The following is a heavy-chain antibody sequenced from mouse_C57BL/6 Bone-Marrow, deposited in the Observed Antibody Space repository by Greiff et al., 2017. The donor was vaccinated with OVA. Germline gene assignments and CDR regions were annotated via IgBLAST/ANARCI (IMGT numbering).Heavy chain of an antibody. D-gene: IGHD2-4*01. CDR3: ARFYDYDRVFAY. CDR1: GFSLTSYG. CDR2: IWSGGST. Sequence: VQLQQSGPGLVQPSQSLSITCTVSGFSLTSYGVHWVRQSPGKGLEWLGVIWSGGSTDYNAAFISRLSISKDNSKSQVFFKMNSLQADDTAIYYCARFYDYDRVFAYWGQGTLVTVSA. J-gene: IGHJ3*01. V-gene: IGHV2-2*01.